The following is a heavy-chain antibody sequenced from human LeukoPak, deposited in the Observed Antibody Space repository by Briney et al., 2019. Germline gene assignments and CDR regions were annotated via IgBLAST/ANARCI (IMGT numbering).Heavy chain of an antibody. Sequence: GGSLRLSCAASGFTFSSYTMHWVRQAPGKGLEWVAVISYDGSNKYYADSVKGRFTISRDNSKNTLYLQMNSLRAEDTAVYSCARDVRVAAAGTASYYYYYGMDVWGQGTTVTVSS. CDR1: GFTFSSYT. V-gene: IGHV3-30-3*01. CDR2: ISYDGSNK. CDR3: ARDVRVAAAGTASYYYYYGMDV. J-gene: IGHJ6*02. D-gene: IGHD6-13*01.